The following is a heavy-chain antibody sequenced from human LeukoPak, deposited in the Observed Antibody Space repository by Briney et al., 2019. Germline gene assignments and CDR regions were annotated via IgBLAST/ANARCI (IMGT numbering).Heavy chain of an antibody. CDR2: IYYSGST. CDR1: GGSISSGGYY. Sequence: SQTLSLTCTVSGGSISSGGYYWSWIRQHPGKGLEWIGYIYYSGSTYYNPSLKSRVTISVDTSKNHFSLKLSSVTAADTAVYYCARDGNYDILTGYYRGFDPWGQGTLVTVSS. CDR3: ARDGNYDILTGYYRGFDP. J-gene: IGHJ5*02. V-gene: IGHV4-31*03. D-gene: IGHD3-9*01.